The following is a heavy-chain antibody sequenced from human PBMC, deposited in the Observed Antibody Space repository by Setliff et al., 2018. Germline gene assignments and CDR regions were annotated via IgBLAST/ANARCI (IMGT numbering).Heavy chain of an antibody. V-gene: IGHV3-30*02. CDR1: GFTFSTYA. Sequence: QAGVSLRLSCAASGFTFSTYAMHWVRQAPGKGLEWVGYILYDGSEKYHADSVKGRFTISRDNSKNTLYLQMNSLRPEDTAVYYCARTCSGSGCYAGLESWGQGTPVTVSS. D-gene: IGHD2-15*01. CDR2: ILYDGSEK. CDR3: ARTCSGSGCYAGLES. J-gene: IGHJ4*02.